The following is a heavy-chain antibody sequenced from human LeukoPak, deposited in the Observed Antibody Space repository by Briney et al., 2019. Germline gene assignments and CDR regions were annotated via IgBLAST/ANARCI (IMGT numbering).Heavy chain of an antibody. CDR1: GYTFTGYG. D-gene: IGHD5-24*01. CDR3: ARDVEMATISNLLYFDY. J-gene: IGHJ4*02. Sequence: ASVKVSCKASGYTFTGYGISWVRQAPGQGLEWMGWISAYNGNTNYAQKLQGRVTMTTDTSTSTAYMELRSLRSDDTAVYYCARDVEMATISNLLYFDYWGQGTLVTVSS. V-gene: IGHV1-18*01. CDR2: ISAYNGNT.